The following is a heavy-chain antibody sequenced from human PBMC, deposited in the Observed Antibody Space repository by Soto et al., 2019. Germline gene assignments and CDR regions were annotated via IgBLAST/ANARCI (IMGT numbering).Heavy chain of an antibody. V-gene: IGHV3-11*01. CDR3: ARWDNWTHTGDDAFDI. Sequence: GGSLRLSCAASGFTFSDYYMSWIRQAPGKGLEWVSYISSSGSTIYYADSVKGRFTISRDNAKNSLYLQMNSLRAEDTAVYYCARWDNWTHTGDDAFDIWGQGTMVTVSS. CDR2: ISSSGSTI. D-gene: IGHD1-20*01. J-gene: IGHJ3*02. CDR1: GFTFSDYY.